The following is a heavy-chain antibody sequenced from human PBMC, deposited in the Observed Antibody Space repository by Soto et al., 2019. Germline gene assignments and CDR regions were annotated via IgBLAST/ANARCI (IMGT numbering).Heavy chain of an antibody. CDR2: IYYSGST. Sequence: PSETLSLTCTVSGGSISSSSYYWGWIRQPPGKGLEWIGSIYYSGSTYYNPSLKSRVTISVDTSKNQFSLKLSSVTAADTAVYYCATTSDYSGYDSLYYFDYWGQGTLVTVSS. CDR3: ATTSDYSGYDSLYYFDY. J-gene: IGHJ4*02. CDR1: GGSISSSSYY. D-gene: IGHD5-12*01. V-gene: IGHV4-39*01.